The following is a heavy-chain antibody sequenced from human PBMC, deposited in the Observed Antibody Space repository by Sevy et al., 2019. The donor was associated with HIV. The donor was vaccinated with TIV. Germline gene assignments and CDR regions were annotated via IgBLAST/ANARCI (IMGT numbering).Heavy chain of an antibody. D-gene: IGHD1-26*01. Sequence: SETLSLTCTVSGGSITSLYWNWIRQPPGKGLEWIANIYYNGHINYNPSLKIRVTLSLDTSTNQFSLRLISVTAADTAMYYCAGENAWGRGYSWGQGTLVTVSS. V-gene: IGHV4-59*08. CDR3: AGENAWGRGYS. CDR1: GGSITSLY. J-gene: IGHJ4*02. CDR2: IYYNGHI.